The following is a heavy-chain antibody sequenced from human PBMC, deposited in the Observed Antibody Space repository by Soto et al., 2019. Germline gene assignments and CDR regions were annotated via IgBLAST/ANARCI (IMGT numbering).Heavy chain of an antibody. CDR2: INYSGSN. D-gene: IGHD3-3*01. V-gene: IGHV4-39*07. J-gene: IGHJ6*02. CDR3: ARESGRFLEWLHTPYYGMDV. Sequence: SETLSLTCTVSGGSISSSSYYWGWIRQPPGKGLEWIGSINYSGSNYYNPSLKSRVTISVDTSKNQFSLKLSSVTAADTAVYYCARESGRFLEWLHTPYYGMDVWGQGTTVTVSS. CDR1: GGSISSSSYY.